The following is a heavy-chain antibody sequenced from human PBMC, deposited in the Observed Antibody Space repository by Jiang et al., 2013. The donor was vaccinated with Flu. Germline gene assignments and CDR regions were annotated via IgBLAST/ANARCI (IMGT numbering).Heavy chain of an antibody. D-gene: IGHD3-10*01. V-gene: IGHV4-59*01. CDR2: T. Sequence: TNYNPSLKSRVTISADASKNQFSLKLSSVTAADTAVYYCATDYGSGSLSFDDWGQGTLVTVSS. J-gene: IGHJ4*02. CDR3: ATDYGSGSLSFDD.